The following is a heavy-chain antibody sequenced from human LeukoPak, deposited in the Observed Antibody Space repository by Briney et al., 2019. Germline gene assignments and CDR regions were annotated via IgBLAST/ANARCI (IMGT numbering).Heavy chain of an antibody. CDR2: ISSSGSTI. CDR1: GFTFSDYY. J-gene: IGHJ4*02. Sequence: GGSLRLSCAASGFTFSDYYMSWIRQAPGKGLEWVSYISSSGSTIYYADSVKGRFTISRDNSKNTLYVQMNSLRGEDTAVYYCASETGYYFHNWGQGTLVTVSS. V-gene: IGHV3-11*04. D-gene: IGHD3-9*01. CDR3: ASETGYYFHN.